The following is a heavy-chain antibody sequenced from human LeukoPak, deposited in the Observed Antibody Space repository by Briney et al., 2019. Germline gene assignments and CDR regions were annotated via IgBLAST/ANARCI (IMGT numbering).Heavy chain of an antibody. D-gene: IGHD4-11*01. CDR2: IYYSGST. CDR1: GVSISSSSYY. Sequence: PLETLSLTCTVSGVSISSSSYYWGWIRQPPGKGLEWIGSIYYSGSTYYNPSLKSRVTISVDTSKNQFSLKLSSVTAADTAVYYCARVGTIRDYSNYFVFHYYYYMDVWGKGTTVTVSS. V-gene: IGHV4-39*07. J-gene: IGHJ6*03. CDR3: ARVGTIRDYSNYFVFHYYYYMDV.